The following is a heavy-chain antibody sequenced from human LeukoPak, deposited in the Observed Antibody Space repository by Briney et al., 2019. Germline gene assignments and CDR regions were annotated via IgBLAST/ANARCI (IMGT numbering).Heavy chain of an antibody. J-gene: IGHJ4*02. CDR3: ARAVAGGEYYFDY. Sequence: GGSLRLSCAASGFTVSSNYMSWVRQAPGKGLELVSVIYSGGSTYYADSVKGRFTISRDNSKNTLYLQMNSLRAEDTAVYYCARAVAGGEYYFDYWGQGTLVTVSS. V-gene: IGHV3-66*02. CDR1: GFTVSSNY. D-gene: IGHD3-10*01. CDR2: IYSGGST.